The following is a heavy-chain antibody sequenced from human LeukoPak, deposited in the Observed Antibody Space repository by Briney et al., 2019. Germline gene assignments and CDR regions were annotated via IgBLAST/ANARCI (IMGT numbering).Heavy chain of an antibody. CDR2: INHSGST. D-gene: IGHD4-17*01. J-gene: IGHJ6*02. Sequence: SETLSLTCAVYGGSFSGYYWSWIRQPPGKGLEWIGEINHSGSTNYNPSLKSRVTISVDTSENQFSLKLSSVTAADTAVYYCARGGTVTTWGSYYYGMDVWGQGTTVTVSS. CDR1: GGSFSGYY. V-gene: IGHV4-34*01. CDR3: ARGGTVTTWGSYYYGMDV.